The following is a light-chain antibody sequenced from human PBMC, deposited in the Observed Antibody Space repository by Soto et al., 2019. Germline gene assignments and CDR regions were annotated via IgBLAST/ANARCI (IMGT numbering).Light chain of an antibody. V-gene: IGLV2-14*01. CDR2: EVN. CDR1: KFDIGRYNY. CDR3: SSYTSASALAI. J-gene: IGLJ2*01. Sequence: QSALTQPASVCGSPGQTITISCAGTKFDIGRYNYVSWYRQHPGEAPKLIIFEVNNRPSGISNRFSGSKSGNTASLTISGLQVEDEAHYFCSSYTSASALAIFGGGTKLTVL.